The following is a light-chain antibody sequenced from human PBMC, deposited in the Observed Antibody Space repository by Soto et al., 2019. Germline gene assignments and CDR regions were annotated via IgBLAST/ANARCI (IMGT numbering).Light chain of an antibody. Sequence: DIQMTQSPSSLSASVGDRVTITCRASQGISHYVAWYQQKPGKLPNLLIYAGFTLQSGVPSRFSGSGSGTDFTLTISSLQPEDVATYYCQKYNSAPLTFGGGTKV. CDR1: QGISHY. V-gene: IGKV1-27*01. CDR2: AGF. CDR3: QKYNSAPLT. J-gene: IGKJ4*01.